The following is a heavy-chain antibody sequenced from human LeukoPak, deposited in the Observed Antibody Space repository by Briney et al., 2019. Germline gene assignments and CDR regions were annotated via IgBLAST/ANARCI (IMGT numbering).Heavy chain of an antibody. CDR2: IFYSGSA. CDR3: ARAPDDFWSGYVDY. J-gene: IGHJ4*02. Sequence: PSETLSLTCTVSGGSISISNYYWGWIRQPPGEGLGWFGSIFYSGSADYTPSLRSRATISVDTSGNQFSLRLKSVTAADTAVYYCARAPDDFWSGYVDYWGQGTLVTVSS. D-gene: IGHD3-3*01. CDR1: GGSISISNYY. V-gene: IGHV4-39*07.